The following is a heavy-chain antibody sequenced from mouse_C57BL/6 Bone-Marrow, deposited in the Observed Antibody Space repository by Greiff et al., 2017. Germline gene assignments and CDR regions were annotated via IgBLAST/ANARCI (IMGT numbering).Heavy chain of an antibody. CDR2: ISGGGGNT. D-gene: IGHD1-1*01. CDR1: GFTFSSYT. V-gene: IGHV5-9*01. CDR3: SRLVTTVLATKYFDV. Sequence: EVKLVESGGGLVKPGGSLKLSCAASGFTFSSYTMSWVRQTPGKGLQWVAAISGGGGNTYYADSVKGRFTISRDNDKSILYLQMSSLRSEDTALYYCSRLVTTVLATKYFDVWGTGTTVTVSS. J-gene: IGHJ1*03.